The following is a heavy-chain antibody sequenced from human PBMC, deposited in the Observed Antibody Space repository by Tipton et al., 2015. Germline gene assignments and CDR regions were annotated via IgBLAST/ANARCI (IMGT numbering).Heavy chain of an antibody. Sequence: SLRLSCAASGFTFSGYNMTWVRQLPGKGLAWVASIGSDTTYTSYADSVKGRFNISRDNAKNSLYLQMNSLKGEDTAVYYCAREGYSSLGAYWGQGTLVTVSS. CDR3: AREGYSSLGAY. V-gene: IGHV3-21*01. J-gene: IGHJ4*02. CDR2: IGSDTTYT. D-gene: IGHD5-12*01. CDR1: GFTFSGYN.